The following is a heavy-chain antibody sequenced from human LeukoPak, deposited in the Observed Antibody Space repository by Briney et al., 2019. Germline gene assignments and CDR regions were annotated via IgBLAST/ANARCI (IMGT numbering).Heavy chain of an antibody. V-gene: IGHV1-2*02. CDR1: GYTFTGYY. Sequence: ASVKVSCKASGYTFTGYYMHWVRQAPGQGLEWMGWINPNSGGTNYAQKFQGRVTMTRDTSISTVYMELSRLRSDDTAVYYCARDGSGSYYNDYLFDYWGQGTLVTVSS. CDR3: ARDGSGSYYNDYLFDY. J-gene: IGHJ4*02. D-gene: IGHD3-10*01. CDR2: INPNSGGT.